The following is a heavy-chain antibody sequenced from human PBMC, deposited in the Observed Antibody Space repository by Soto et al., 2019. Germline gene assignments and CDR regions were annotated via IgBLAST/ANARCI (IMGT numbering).Heavy chain of an antibody. CDR2: LSTYSGDT. J-gene: IGHJ5*02. D-gene: IGHD3-16*02. V-gene: IGHV1-18*01. Sequence: GASVKVSCNASGYTFFTYDISWVRPAPGQGLEWMGWLSTYSGDTKYAQKFQGRVTMTTDTSTTTAYLELRSLRSDDTAVYYCARSSGGVFGIIIEGSNWLAPWSQGSLVTVSS. CDR3: ARSSGGVFGIIIEGSNWLAP. CDR1: GYTFFTYD.